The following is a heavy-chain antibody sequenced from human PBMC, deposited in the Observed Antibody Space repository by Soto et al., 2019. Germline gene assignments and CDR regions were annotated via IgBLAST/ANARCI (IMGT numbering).Heavy chain of an antibody. J-gene: IGHJ4*02. CDR3: VRDVLR. CDR1: GFTFSSYW. CDR2: ISGDGRSI. D-gene: IGHD3-16*01. V-gene: IGHV3-74*01. Sequence: EVQLVESGGGLFQPGGSLRLSCAASGFTFSSYWMHWVRQAPGKGLVWVSRISGDGRSISYADSVKGRFTISRDNAKNTLYLQMNSLRAEDTAVYYCVRDVLRWGQGTLVTVSS.